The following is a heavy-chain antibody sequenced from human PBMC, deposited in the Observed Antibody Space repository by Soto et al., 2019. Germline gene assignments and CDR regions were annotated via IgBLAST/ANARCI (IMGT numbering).Heavy chain of an antibody. V-gene: IGHV3-66*01. D-gene: IGHD4-17*01. CDR1: GFTVGNNY. CDR3: ARSSKDYGDFG. CDR2: IYSGGGT. Sequence: EVQLVESGGGLVQPGGSLRLSCAASGFTVGNNYMAWVRQAPGKGLEWVSVIYSGGGTIYADSVKGRFTISRDNSKNSLYLQMNSLSADDPAVYYWARSSKDYGDFGWGQGTLVTGSS. J-gene: IGHJ4*02.